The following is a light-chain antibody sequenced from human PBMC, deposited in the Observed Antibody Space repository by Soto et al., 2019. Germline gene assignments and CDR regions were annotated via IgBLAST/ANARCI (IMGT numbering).Light chain of an antibody. J-gene: IGLJ2*01. Sequence: QSVLTQPPSASGSPGQSVTITCSGTSSDVGEENYVSWYQQHPGKVPKLILYEVSKRPSGVPDRFSGSRSGNTASLTVSGLQAEDDADYYCSSFAGSPVVFGGGTKLTV. CDR3: SSFAGSPVV. CDR1: SSDVGEENY. CDR2: EVS. V-gene: IGLV2-8*01.